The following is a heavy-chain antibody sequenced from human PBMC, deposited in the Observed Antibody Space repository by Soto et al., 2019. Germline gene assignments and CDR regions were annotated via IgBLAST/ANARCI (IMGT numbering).Heavy chain of an antibody. Sequence: EVQLVESGGGLVKPGGSLRLSCVASGFTFSLYTMNWVRQAPGKGLEWLSSIDSSRNSIYYADSMRGRFTISRDKAKNSRYLGMYSVEVEGTGVYICARARAFTTTPVLSWGRGPLVTVSS. J-gene: IGHJ5*02. CDR2: IDSSRNSI. V-gene: IGHV3-21*02. CDR3: ARARAFTTTPVLS. CDR1: GFTFSLYT. D-gene: IGHD3-22*01.